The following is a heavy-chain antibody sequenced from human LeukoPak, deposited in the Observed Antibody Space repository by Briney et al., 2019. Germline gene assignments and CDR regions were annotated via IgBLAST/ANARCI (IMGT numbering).Heavy chain of an antibody. Sequence: GGSLRLSCAASGFTLSSYSMNWVRQAPGKGLEWVSAISGSGGSTYYADSVKGRFTISRDNSKNTLYLQMNSLRAEDTAVYYRAKMYSSGWYVFDYWGQGTLVTVSS. V-gene: IGHV3-23*01. CDR3: AKMYSSGWYVFDY. CDR1: GFTLSSYS. CDR2: ISGSGGST. J-gene: IGHJ4*02. D-gene: IGHD6-19*01.